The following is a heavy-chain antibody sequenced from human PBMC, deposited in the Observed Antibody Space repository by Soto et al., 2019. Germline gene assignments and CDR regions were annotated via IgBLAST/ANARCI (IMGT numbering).Heavy chain of an antibody. Sequence: ASVKVSCKASGYTFTGYYMHWVRQAPGQGLEWMGWINPNSGDTNYAQKFQGRVTMTRDTSISTAYMELSRLRSDDTAVYYCARVRVPAARIGYYYYGMDVWGQGTTVTVSS. D-gene: IGHD2-2*01. J-gene: IGHJ6*02. CDR3: ARVRVPAARIGYYYYGMDV. CDR1: GYTFTGYY. V-gene: IGHV1-2*02. CDR2: INPNSGDT.